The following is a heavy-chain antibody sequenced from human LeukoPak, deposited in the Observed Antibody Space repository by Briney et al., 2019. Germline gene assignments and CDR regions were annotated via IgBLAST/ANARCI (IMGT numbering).Heavy chain of an antibody. CDR1: GFTVSSNS. J-gene: IGHJ4*02. V-gene: IGHV3-53*01. D-gene: IGHD4/OR15-4a*01. CDR3: ARRAGAYSHPYDY. CDR2: IYSDNT. Sequence: GGSLRLSCTVSGFTVSSNSMSWVRQAPGKGLEWVSFIYSDNTHYSDSAKGRFTISRDNSKNTLYLQMNSLRAEDMAVYYCARRAGAYSHPYDYWGQGTLVTVSS.